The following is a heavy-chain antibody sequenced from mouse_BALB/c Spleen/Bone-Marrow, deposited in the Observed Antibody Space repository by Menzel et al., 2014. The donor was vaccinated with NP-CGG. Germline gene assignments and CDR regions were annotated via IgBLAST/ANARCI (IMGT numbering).Heavy chain of an antibody. D-gene: IGHD1-1*01. CDR2: IYPSDSYT. Sequence: VQLQQSGAELVRPGASVKLSCKASGYTFTSYWINWVKQRPGQGLEWIGSIYPSDSYTNYNQKFKDEATLTVDKSSSTAYTQLSSPTSEDSAVHYCTREGYYGSSYVDYWGQGTTLTVSS. CDR3: TREGYYGSSYVDY. J-gene: IGHJ2*01. CDR1: GYTFTSYW. V-gene: IGHV1-69*02.